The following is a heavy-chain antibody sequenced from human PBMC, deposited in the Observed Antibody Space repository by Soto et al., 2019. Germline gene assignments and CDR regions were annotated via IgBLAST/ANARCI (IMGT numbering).Heavy chain of an antibody. J-gene: IGHJ6*02. CDR1: GYTFTSYY. D-gene: IGHD3-10*01. CDR2: INPSGGST. V-gene: IGHV1-46*01. CDR3: AADLWLPPWTSYYYYGMDV. Sequence: ASVKVSCKASGYTFTSYYMHWVRQAPGQGLEWMGIINPSGGSTSYAQKFQGRVTMTRDTSTSTAYMELSSLRSEDTAVYYCAADLWLPPWTSYYYYGMDVWGQGTTVTVSS.